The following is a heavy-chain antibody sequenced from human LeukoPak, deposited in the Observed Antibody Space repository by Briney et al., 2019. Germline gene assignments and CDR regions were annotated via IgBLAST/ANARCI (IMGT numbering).Heavy chain of an antibody. CDR2: INADGSTA. CDR1: GFTFGNSW. Sequence: GGPLRLSCAASGFTFGNSWVHWVRQAPGKGLVWVSLINADGSTATYADSVKGRFTISRDNARNTLSLQMNSLTIEDTAVYYCVVVVEPPDSDGFDVWGQGTMITVSS. J-gene: IGHJ3*01. V-gene: IGHV3-74*01. CDR3: VVVVEPPDSDGFDV. D-gene: IGHD1-14*01.